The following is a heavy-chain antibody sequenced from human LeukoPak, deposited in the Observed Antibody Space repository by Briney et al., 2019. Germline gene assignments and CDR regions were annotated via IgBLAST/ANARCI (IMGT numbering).Heavy chain of an antibody. CDR2: TYYRSKWYN. CDR3: ARGGGVTVAGNLGY. CDR1: GDSVSSNSGA. V-gene: IGHV6-1*01. J-gene: IGHJ4*02. D-gene: IGHD6-19*01. Sequence: SQTLSLTCAISGDSVSSNSGAWNWLRPSPSRGLEWLGRTYYRSKWYNDYALSVKSLITINPDTSKNQFSLHLNSVTPEDTAIYYCARGGGVTVAGNLGYWGQGTLVTVSS.